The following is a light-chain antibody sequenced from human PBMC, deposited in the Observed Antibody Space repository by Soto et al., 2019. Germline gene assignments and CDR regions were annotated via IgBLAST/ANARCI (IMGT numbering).Light chain of an antibody. V-gene: IGLV2-14*01. CDR1: SSDVGGYNF. J-gene: IGLJ2*01. Sequence: QSALTQPASVSGSPGQSITISCTGTSSDVGGYNFVSWYQQHPGKAPKLLIYDVFNRPSGVSNRFSASKSGNTASLTVSGLQAEDDADYYGSSYASSTTVVFGGGTKVTVL. CDR2: DVF. CDR3: SSYASSTTVV.